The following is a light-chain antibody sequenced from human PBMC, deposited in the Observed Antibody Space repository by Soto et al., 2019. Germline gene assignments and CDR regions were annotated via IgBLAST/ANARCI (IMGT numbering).Light chain of an antibody. V-gene: IGKV4-1*01. CDR3: QQYYGTPLT. CDR1: QSVLYSSNNKNY. Sequence: DLVMTQSPDSLAVSLGERATINCKSSQSVLYSSNNKNYLAWYQQKPGQPPKLLIYWASTRESGVPDRFSGSGSGTDFTLTISSLQAEDVAVYYCQQYYGTPLTFGQGTKLEIK. CDR2: WAS. J-gene: IGKJ2*01.